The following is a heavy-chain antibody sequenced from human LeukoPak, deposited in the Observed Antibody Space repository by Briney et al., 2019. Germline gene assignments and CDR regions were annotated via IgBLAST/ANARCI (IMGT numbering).Heavy chain of an antibody. J-gene: IGHJ4*02. D-gene: IGHD2-2*02. CDR1: GGSFSGYY. CDR3: ARWVGYCSSTSCYMDY. V-gene: IGHV4-34*01. CDR2: INHSGST. Sequence: PSETLSLTCAVYGGSFSGYYWSWIRQPPGKGLEWIGEINHSGSTNYNPSLTSRVTISVDPSKNQFSLKLSSVTAADTAVYYCARWVGYCSSTSCYMDYWGQGTLVTVSS.